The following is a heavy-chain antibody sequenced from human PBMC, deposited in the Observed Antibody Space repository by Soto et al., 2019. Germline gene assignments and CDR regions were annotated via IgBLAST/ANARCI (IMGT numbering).Heavy chain of an antibody. Sequence: WGSLRLSCAASGFTFSSYDMHWVRQATGKGLEWVSAIGTAGDTYYPGSVKGRFTISRENAKDSLYLQMNSLRAGDTAVYYCAREINNYGMDVWGQGTTVTVSS. CDR3: AREINNYGMDV. CDR2: IGTAGDT. V-gene: IGHV3-13*01. J-gene: IGHJ6*02. CDR1: GFTFSSYD.